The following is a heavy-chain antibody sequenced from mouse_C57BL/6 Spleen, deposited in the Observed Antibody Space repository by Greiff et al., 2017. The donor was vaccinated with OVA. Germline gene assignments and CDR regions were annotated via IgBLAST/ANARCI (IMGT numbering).Heavy chain of an antibody. CDR2: IYPGSGNT. D-gene: IGHD1-1*01. V-gene: IGHV1-76*01. Sequence: QVQLQQSGAELVRPGASVKLSCKASGYTFTDYYINWVKQRPGQGLEWIARIYPGSGNTYYNEKFKGKATLTAEKSSSTSYMQLSSLTSDDSAVYFCAIYYYGSSYWYFDVWGTGTTVTVSS. J-gene: IGHJ1*03. CDR1: GYTFTDYY. CDR3: AIYYYGSSYWYFDV.